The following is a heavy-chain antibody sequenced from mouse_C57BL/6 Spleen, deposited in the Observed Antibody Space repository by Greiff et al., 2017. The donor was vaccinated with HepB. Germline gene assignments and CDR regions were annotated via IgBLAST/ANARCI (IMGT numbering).Heavy chain of an antibody. CDR3: ARNEGYDGYLYYAMDY. CDR1: GYTFTSYW. Sequence: VKLQQPGTELVKPGASVKLSCKASGYTFTSYWMHWVKQRPGQGLEWIGNINPSNGGTNYNEKFKSKATLTVDKSSSTAYMQLSSLTSEDSAVYYCARNEGYDGYLYYAMDYWGQGTSVTVSS. CDR2: INPSNGGT. V-gene: IGHV1-53*01. J-gene: IGHJ4*01. D-gene: IGHD2-3*01.